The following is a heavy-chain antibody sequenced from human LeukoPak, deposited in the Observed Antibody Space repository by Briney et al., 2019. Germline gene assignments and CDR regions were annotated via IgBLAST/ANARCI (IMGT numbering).Heavy chain of an antibody. Sequence: GGSLRLSCAASGFTVSSNYMSWVRQAPGKGLEWVSVIYSGGSTYYADSVRGRFTMSRDNSKNTVYLQMNSLRVDDTAVYYCARRDIVGVVSASDYWGQGTLVTVSS. D-gene: IGHD2-15*01. J-gene: IGHJ4*02. CDR1: GFTVSSNY. CDR3: ARRDIVGVVSASDY. V-gene: IGHV3-53*01. CDR2: IYSGGST.